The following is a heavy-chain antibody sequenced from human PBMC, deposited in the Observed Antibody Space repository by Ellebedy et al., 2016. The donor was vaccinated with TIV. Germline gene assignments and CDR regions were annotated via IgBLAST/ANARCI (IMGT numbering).Heavy chain of an antibody. CDR3: VHSVTGSQYSRFDS. V-gene: IGHV2-5*01. Sequence: SGPTLVKPTQTLTLTCSFSGFSLTTSGVAVSWIRQPPGKALEWLALTYWTDDKRYSPSLKSRLTITKDTSKNLVVLTMTNMDPVDTARYYCVHSVTGSQYSRFDSWGQGTLVTVSS. CDR2: TYWTDDK. CDR1: GFSLTTSGVA. D-gene: IGHD6-6*01. J-gene: IGHJ4*02.